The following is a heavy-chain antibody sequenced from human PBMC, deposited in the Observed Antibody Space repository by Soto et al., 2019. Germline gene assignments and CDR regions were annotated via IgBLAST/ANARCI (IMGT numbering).Heavy chain of an antibody. CDR3: AGGDYYHSSGYYFYFYRLDD. D-gene: IGHD3-22*01. Sequence: SETLSLTCTVSGGSISSGDYYWSWIRQPPGKGLEWIGYIYYSGSTYYNPSLKSRVTISVDTSKSQFSLKLSSVTAADTAVYYCAGGDYYHSSGYYFYFYRLDDWGQVTTFTVSP. CDR2: IYYSGST. V-gene: IGHV4-30-4*01. J-gene: IGHJ6*01. CDR1: GGSISSGDYY.